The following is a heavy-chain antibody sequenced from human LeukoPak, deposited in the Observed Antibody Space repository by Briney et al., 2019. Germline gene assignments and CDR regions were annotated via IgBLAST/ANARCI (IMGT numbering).Heavy chain of an antibody. V-gene: IGHV3-30-3*01. J-gene: IGHJ4*02. CDR2: ISYDGSNK. CDR1: GFTFSSYA. Sequence: PGGSLRLSCAAPGFTFSSYAMHWVRQAPGKGLEWVAVISYDGSNKYYADSVKGRFTISRDNSKNTLYLQMNSLRAEDTAVYYCARGGYSYGTEFDYWGQGTLVTVSS. CDR3: ARGGYSYGTEFDY. D-gene: IGHD5-18*01.